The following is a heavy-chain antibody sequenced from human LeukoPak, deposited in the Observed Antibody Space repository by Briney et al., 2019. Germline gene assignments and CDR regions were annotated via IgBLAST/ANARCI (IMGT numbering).Heavy chain of an antibody. Sequence: PGGSLRLSCAASGFTFSSCAMSWVRQAPGKGLEWVSAISGSGGSTYYADSVKGRFTISRDNSKNTLYLQMNSLRAEDTAVYYCARGREKAAALDTWGQGTLVTVSS. CDR1: GFTFSSCA. CDR3: ARGREKAAALDT. D-gene: IGHD6-13*01. J-gene: IGHJ5*02. V-gene: IGHV3-23*01. CDR2: ISGSGGST.